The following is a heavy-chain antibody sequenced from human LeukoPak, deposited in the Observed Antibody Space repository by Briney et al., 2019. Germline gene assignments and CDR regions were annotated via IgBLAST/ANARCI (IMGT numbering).Heavy chain of an antibody. V-gene: IGHV3-30*18. CDR3: AKDRSLKPTVIELGY. D-gene: IGHD4-17*01. CDR1: GFTFRTYG. CDR2: ISYDGTTK. Sequence: GRSLRLSCGVSGFTFRTYGMHWVRQAPGKGLEWVSIISYDGTTKDYTDSVKGRFTISRDNSKNTLYLQMNSLRAEDTAVYYCAKDRSLKPTVIELGYWGQGTLVTVSS. J-gene: IGHJ4*02.